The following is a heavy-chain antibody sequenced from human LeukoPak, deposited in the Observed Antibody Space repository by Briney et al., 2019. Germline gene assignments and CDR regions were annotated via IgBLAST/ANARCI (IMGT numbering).Heavy chain of an antibody. CDR2: ITYDGSNQ. V-gene: IGHV3-30*04. CDR3: AKLFSGSWGDFDS. J-gene: IGHJ4*02. Sequence: PGRSLRLSCAASGFSFSSYTLHWVRQAPGKGLEWVAVITYDGSNQNYADSVRGRFTISRDNSKNTLYLRMNSLRAEDTAVYHCAKLFSGSWGDFDSWGQGTLVTVSS. CDR1: GFSFSSYT. D-gene: IGHD6-13*01.